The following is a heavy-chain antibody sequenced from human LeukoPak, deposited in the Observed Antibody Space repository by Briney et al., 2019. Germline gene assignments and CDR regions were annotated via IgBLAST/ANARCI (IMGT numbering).Heavy chain of an antibody. D-gene: IGHD2-15*01. J-gene: IGHJ1*01. CDR3: ARARYCSGGSCPNEYFQH. CDR2: ISYDGSNK. Sequence: GRSLRLSCAASGFTFSSYAMHWVRQAPGKGLKWVAVISYDGSNKYYADSVKGRFTISRDNSKNTLYLQMNSLRAEDTAVYYCARARYCSGGSCPNEYFQHWGQGTLVTVSS. V-gene: IGHV3-30*04. CDR1: GFTFSSYA.